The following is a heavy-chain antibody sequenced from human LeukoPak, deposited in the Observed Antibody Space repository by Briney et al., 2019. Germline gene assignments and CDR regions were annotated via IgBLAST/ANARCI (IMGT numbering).Heavy chain of an antibody. CDR1: GFTFSDYY. J-gene: IGHJ4*02. CDR2: ISGSSGHT. D-gene: IGHD3-3*01. CDR3: AKVGFSEMEWLLYSDH. Sequence: GGSLRLSCAASGFTFSDYYMSWIRQAPGKGREWVSAISGSSGHTYYADSVKGRFTISRDNSKNTLYLQMNSLRAEDTAVYYCAKVGFSEMEWLLYSDHWGQGTLVTVSS. V-gene: IGHV3-23*01.